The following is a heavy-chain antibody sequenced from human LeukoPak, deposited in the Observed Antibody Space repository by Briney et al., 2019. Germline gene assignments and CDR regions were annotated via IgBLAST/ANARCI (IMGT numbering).Heavy chain of an antibody. J-gene: IGHJ6*03. CDR1: GGSISSYY. CDR2: IYYSGST. D-gene: IGHD3-16*01. V-gene: IGHV4-59*01. CDR3: ARDGLIRGGYYFYMDV. Sequence: PSETLSRTCSVSGGSISSYYWSWIRQPPGKGLEWIGYIYYSGSTNYNPSLKSRVTISVDTSKNQFSLKLSSVTAADTAVYYCARDGLIRGGYYFYMDVWGKGTTVTVSS.